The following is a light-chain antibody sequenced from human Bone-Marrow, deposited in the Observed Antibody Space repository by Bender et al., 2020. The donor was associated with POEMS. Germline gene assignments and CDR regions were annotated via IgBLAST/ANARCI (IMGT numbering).Light chain of an antibody. CDR2: EVS. CDR1: NTDVGFYKT. CDR3: SSDAESRTLV. Sequence: QSALTQPASVSGSPGQSLTISCTGSNTDVGFYKTVSWYQQHPGKAPKLIIFEVSNRPSGVSNRFSGSKSGNAASLTISGLQAENEADYFCSSDAESRTLVFGNGTKVTVL. V-gene: IGLV2-14*01. J-gene: IGLJ1*01.